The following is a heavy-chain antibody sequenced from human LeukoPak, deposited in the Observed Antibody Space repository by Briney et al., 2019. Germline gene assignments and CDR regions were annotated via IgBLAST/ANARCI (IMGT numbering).Heavy chain of an antibody. CDR2: ISGDGAST. V-gene: IGHV3-43*02. J-gene: IGHJ4*02. Sequence: GGSLRLSCVASGLPIADFAMHWVRQAPGKGLEWVSLISGDGASTFYADSVKGRFSISRDNSKNSLYLEMNSLRTEDAAMYYCAKESGKFDYWGQGTLVAVSS. CDR3: AKESGKFDY. CDR1: GLPIADFA.